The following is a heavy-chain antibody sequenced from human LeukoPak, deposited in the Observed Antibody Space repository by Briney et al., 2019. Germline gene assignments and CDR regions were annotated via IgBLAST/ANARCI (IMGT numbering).Heavy chain of an antibody. CDR1: GYTFTGYY. D-gene: IGHD1-14*01. Sequence: ASVKVSCKASGYTFTGYYMHWVRQAPGQGLEWMGRINPNSGGTNYAQKFQGRVTMTRDTSISTAYMELSRLGSDDTAVYYCARDLFESTSRSARKTGYNWFDPWGQGTLVTVSS. J-gene: IGHJ5*02. CDR3: ARDLFESTSRSARKTGYNWFDP. V-gene: IGHV1-2*06. CDR2: INPNSGGT.